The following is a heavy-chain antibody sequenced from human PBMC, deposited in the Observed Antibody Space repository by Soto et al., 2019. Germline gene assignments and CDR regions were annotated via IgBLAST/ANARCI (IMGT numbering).Heavy chain of an antibody. J-gene: IGHJ3*02. CDR1: GYTFTSYG. CDR3: ARDGRFGELLSRRAFDI. D-gene: IGHD3-10*01. CDR2: ISAYNGNT. Sequence: AASVKVSCKASGYTFTSYGISWVRQAPGQGLEWMGWISAYNGNTNYAQKLQGRVTMTTDTSTSTAYMELRSLRSDDTAVYYCARDGRFGELLSRRAFDIWGQGTMVTVSS. V-gene: IGHV1-18*04.